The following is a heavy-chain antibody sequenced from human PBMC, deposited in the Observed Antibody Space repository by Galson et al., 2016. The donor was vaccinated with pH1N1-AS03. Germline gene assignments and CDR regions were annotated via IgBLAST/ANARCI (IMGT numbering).Heavy chain of an antibody. D-gene: IGHD2/OR15-2a*01. J-gene: IGHJ3*02. Sequence: PALVKPPQTLTLTCSVSGVSVPSSGVGVGWFRQPPGKALEWLALVYWDETRRYSPSLKNRLTITKDSSKNQVVLTVTSVDPMDIATYFCALPNSGGNAFEIWGPGTMVTVS. CDR1: GVSVPSSGVG. CDR3: ALPNSGGNAFEI. CDR2: VYWDETR. V-gene: IGHV2-5*02.